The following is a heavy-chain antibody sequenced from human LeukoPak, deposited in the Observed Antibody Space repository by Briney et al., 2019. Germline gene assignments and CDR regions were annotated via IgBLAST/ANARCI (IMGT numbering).Heavy chain of an antibody. J-gene: IGHJ4*02. CDR2: IIPIFGTA. CDR3: ARGRGDGYNALDY. CDR1: GGTFSSYA. D-gene: IGHD5-24*01. Sequence: SVKVSCKASGGTFSSYAISWVRQAPGQGLEWMGRIIPIFGTANYAQKFQGSVTITTDESTSTAYMELSSLRSEDTAVYYCARGRGDGYNALDYWGQGTLVTVSS. V-gene: IGHV1-69*05.